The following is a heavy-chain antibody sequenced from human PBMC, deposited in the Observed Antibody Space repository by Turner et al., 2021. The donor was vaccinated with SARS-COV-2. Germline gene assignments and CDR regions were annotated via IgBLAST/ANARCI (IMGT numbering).Heavy chain of an antibody. Sequence: EVQLVDSGGGLVQPGGSLRVSCASSGFTFSSYWMHWFRQAPGKGMVWVSRIKSDGSSTSYADSVKGRFTISRDNAKNTLYLQMNSLRAEDTAVYYCARVGIAAAGPTFYYYYYGMDVWGQGTTVTVSS. J-gene: IGHJ6*02. CDR3: ARVGIAAAGPTFYYYYYGMDV. D-gene: IGHD6-13*01. CDR1: GFTFSSYW. V-gene: IGHV3-74*01. CDR2: IKSDGSST.